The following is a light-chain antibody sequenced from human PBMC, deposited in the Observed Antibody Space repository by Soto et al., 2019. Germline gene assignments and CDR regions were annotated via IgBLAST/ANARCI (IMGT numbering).Light chain of an antibody. J-gene: IGKJ3*01. V-gene: IGKV3-15*01. CDR3: QQYNKWPLFT. CDR1: QSIGSN. Sequence: ETVLTQSAATFSVFPGERATLSCRASQSIGSNLAWYQQRPGQPPRLLIYGASTRATGVPARFSGSGSGTEFTLTINSLQSEDFALYYCQQYNKWPLFTFGPGTKVDIK. CDR2: GAS.